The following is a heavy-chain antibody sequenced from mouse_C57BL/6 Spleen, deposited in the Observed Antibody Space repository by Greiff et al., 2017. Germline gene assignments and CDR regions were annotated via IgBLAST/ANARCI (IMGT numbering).Heavy chain of an antibody. CDR1: GFTFSSYA. D-gene: IGHD2-3*01. CDR2: ISSGGDYT. Sequence: EVMLVESGEGLVKPGGSLKLSCAASGFTFSSYAMSWVRQTQEKRLEWVAYISSGGDYTYYADTVQGRFTISRDNTRKTLYLQMSSLKSEDTAMYYCTRAYDGYYLDYWGQGTPLTVSS. CDR3: TRAYDGYYLDY. J-gene: IGHJ2*01. V-gene: IGHV5-9-1*02.